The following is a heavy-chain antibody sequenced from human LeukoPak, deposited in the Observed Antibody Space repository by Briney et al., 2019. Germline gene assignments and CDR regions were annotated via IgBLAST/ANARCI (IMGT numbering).Heavy chain of an antibody. CDR2: ISSSSSYI. CDR3: AGMYSSSWGFHYYGMDA. Sequence: GGSLRLSCAASGFTFSSYSMNWVRQAPGKGLEWVSSISSSSSYIYYADSVKGRFTISRDNAKNSLYLQMNSLRAEDTAVYYCAGMYSSSWGFHYYGMDAWGQGTTVTVSS. V-gene: IGHV3-21*01. J-gene: IGHJ6*02. CDR1: GFTFSSYS. D-gene: IGHD6-13*01.